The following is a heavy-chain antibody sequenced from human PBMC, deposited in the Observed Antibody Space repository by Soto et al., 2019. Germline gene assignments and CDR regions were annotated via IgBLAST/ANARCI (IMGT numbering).Heavy chain of an antibody. J-gene: IGHJ4*02. V-gene: IGHV1-18*01. Sequence: QVQLVQSGAEVKKPGASVKVSCKASGYTFTSYGISWVRQAPGQGLEWMGWISAYNGNTNYAQKLQGRVTMTTDTSTSTAYMELRSLGAHDTAGYYGASASVAGTPDDDYWGQRTLVTVSS. CDR3: ASASVAGTPDDDY. CDR1: GYTFTSYG. CDR2: ISAYNGNT. D-gene: IGHD6-19*01.